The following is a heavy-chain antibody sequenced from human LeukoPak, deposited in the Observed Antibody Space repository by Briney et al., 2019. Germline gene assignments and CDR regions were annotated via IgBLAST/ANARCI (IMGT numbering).Heavy chain of an antibody. CDR3: AKEVAYHFDH. CDR2: TNPSSGKT. D-gene: IGHD2-21*01. CDR1: GYTFANSG. V-gene: IGHV1-18*01. Sequence: ASVKVSFTASGYTFANSGISWVRQAPGQGLEWMGWTNPSSGKTEYDQKFWGRVTLTTDTSTRTAFLELRSLRSDDTAVYYCAKEVAYHFDHWGQGTLVSVSS. J-gene: IGHJ4*02.